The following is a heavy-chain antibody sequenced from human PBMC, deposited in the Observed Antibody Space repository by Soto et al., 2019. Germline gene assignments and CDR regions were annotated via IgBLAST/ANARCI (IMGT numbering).Heavy chain of an antibody. Sequence: GGSLRLSCAASGFTFSSYAMGWVRQAPGKGLEWVSVLSDTGGRTYYADSVKGRFTISRDNSKNTLYLQMNSLRAEDTAVYHCAKSEYNWNDHYYFHYWGQGTLVTVSS. J-gene: IGHJ4*02. CDR1: GFTFSSYA. CDR3: AKSEYNWNDHYYFHY. V-gene: IGHV3-23*01. D-gene: IGHD1-1*01. CDR2: LSDTGGRT.